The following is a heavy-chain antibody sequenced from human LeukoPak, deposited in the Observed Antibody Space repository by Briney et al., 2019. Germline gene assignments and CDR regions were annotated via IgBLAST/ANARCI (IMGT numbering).Heavy chain of an antibody. CDR2: ISRSGSTI. CDR3: ASRLSSGWSFDY. Sequence: PGGSLRLSCAASGFTFSSYEMNWVRQAPGKGLEWVSYISRSGSTIYYADSVKGRFTISRDNAKNSLYLQMNSLRAEDTAVYYCASRLSSGWSFDYWGQGTLVTVSS. J-gene: IGHJ4*02. CDR1: GFTFSSYE. V-gene: IGHV3-48*03. D-gene: IGHD6-19*01.